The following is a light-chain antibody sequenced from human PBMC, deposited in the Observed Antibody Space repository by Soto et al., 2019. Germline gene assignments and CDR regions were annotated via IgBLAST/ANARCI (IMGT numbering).Light chain of an antibody. CDR1: SSDVGGYNF. V-gene: IGLV2-14*01. J-gene: IGLJ1*01. CDR3: SSYTTTSAYV. CDR2: EVS. Sequence: QSALTQPRSVSGSPGQSVTISCTGTSSDVGGYNFVSWYQQHPGKAPKLVIYEVSDRPSGVSNRFSGSKSGNTASLTISGLQAEDEADYYCSSYTTTSAYVFGTGTKLTVL.